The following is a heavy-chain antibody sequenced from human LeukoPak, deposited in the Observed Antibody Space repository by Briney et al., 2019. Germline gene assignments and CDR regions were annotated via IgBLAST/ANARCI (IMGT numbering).Heavy chain of an antibody. D-gene: IGHD2-2*01. V-gene: IGHV4-38-2*01. J-gene: IGHJ5*02. Sequence: NPSETLSLTCVVSDYSISSNYYWGWIRQPPGKGLEWIGSIYHSGSTYYNPSLKSRVTISVDTSKNQFSLKLSSVTAADTAVYYCARHVEIVVVPAAKGWFDPWGQGTLVTVSS. CDR3: ARHVEIVVVPAAKGWFDP. CDR2: IYHSGST. CDR1: DYSISSNYY.